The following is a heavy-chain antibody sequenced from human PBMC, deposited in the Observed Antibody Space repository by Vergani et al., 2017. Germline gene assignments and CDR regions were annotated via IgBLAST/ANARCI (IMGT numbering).Heavy chain of an antibody. D-gene: IGHD3-10*01. CDR3: ERVADFYGFGSRLLDL. V-gene: IGHV4-59*01. J-gene: IGHJ5*02. CDR1: GGSMSGNY. Sequence: QVRLQESAPGLVKPSETLSLTCSVSGGSMSGNYWSWIRQPQGKELEWIGYMYHSGSTNYNPSLQTRVTISGDTSKTQFSLKLNSVTAAATAVSYCERVADFYGFGSRLLDLWGQGILVTVSS. CDR2: MYHSGST.